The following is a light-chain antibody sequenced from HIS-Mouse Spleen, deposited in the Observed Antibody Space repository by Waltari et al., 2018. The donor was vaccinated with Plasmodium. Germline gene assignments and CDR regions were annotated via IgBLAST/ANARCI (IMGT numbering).Light chain of an antibody. V-gene: IGKV3D-7*01. Sequence: EIVMTQSPATPSLSPGERATLSCRASQSFSSSYLSWYQQKPGQAPRLLIYGASTRATGIPARFSGSGSGTDFTLTISSLQPEDFAVYYCQQDYNLPYTFGQGTKLEIK. CDR3: QQDYNLPYT. CDR1: QSFSSSY. CDR2: GAS. J-gene: IGKJ2*01.